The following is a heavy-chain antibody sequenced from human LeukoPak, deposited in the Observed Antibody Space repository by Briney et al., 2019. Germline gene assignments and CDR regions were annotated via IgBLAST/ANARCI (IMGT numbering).Heavy chain of an antibody. CDR2: IYTYNGNT. D-gene: IGHD3-9*01. V-gene: IGHV1-18*01. CDR3: ARDSVYYDILTGNDY. J-gene: IGHJ4*02. Sequence: ASVKVSCKASGYTFTIYGISRVRKGHGQGLEWMGWIYTYNGNTNYAQKLQGRVTMTTDTSTSTAYMELRSLRSDDTAVCYCARDSVYYDILTGNDYWGQGTLVTVSS. CDR1: GYTFTIYG.